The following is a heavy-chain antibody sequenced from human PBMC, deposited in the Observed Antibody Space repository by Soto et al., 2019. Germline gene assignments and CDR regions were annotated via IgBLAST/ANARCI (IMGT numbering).Heavy chain of an antibody. D-gene: IGHD1-26*01. CDR2: TYYRSKWYI. Sequence: PSQTLSLTCAISWDSVSSNSAAWNWIRQSPSRGLEWLGRTYYRSKWYIDYAVSMKSRITIYPDTSKNQFSLHLNSVTPEDTAVYYCAGEGGAYYYGMDVWGQGTTVTVSS. CDR3: AGEGGAYYYGMDV. CDR1: WDSVSSNSAA. V-gene: IGHV6-1*01. J-gene: IGHJ6*02.